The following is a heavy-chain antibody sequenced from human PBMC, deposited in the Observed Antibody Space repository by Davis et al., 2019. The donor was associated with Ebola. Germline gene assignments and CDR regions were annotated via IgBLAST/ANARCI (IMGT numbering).Heavy chain of an antibody. CDR3: ARLRTSDYSYYFQY. CDR2: VEDSGTT. CDR1: GDSISRNSW. V-gene: IGHV4-4*02. D-gene: IGHD3/OR15-3a*01. J-gene: IGHJ4*02. Sequence: MPGGSLRLSCTVSGDSISRNSWWTWVRQAPGKGLEWLGAVEDSGTTTYTASLKSRLTISVVKSKNQFSLTLTTLTAADTAVYYCARLRTSDYSYYFQYWGQGLLVTVSS.